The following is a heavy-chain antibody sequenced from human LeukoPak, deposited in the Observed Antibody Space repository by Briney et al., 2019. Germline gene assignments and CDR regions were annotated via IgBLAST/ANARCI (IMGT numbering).Heavy chain of an antibody. D-gene: IGHD3-10*01. CDR2: INHSGST. CDR1: GGSFSGYY. J-gene: IGHJ5*02. V-gene: IGHV4-34*01. Sequence: SETLSLTCAVYGGSFSGYYWSWIRQPPGKGLEWIGEINHSGSTNYNPSLKSRVTISVDTSKSQFSLKLSSVTAADTAIYYCARGGYYGSGNDFRFDPWGQGTLVTVSS. CDR3: ARGGYYGSGNDFRFDP.